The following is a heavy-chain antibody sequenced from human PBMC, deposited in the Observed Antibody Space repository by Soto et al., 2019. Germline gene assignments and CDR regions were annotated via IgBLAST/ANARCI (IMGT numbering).Heavy chain of an antibody. V-gene: IGHV3-33*01. Sequence: PGGRLRLSCAASGFTFSSYGMHWVRQAPGKGLEWVAVIWYDGSNKYYADSVKGRFTISRDNSKNTLYLQMNSLRAEDTAVYYCARDLDILTPDAFDIWGQRTMVTVSS. J-gene: IGHJ3*02. CDR2: IWYDGSNK. D-gene: IGHD3-9*01. CDR3: ARDLDILTPDAFDI. CDR1: GFTFSSYG.